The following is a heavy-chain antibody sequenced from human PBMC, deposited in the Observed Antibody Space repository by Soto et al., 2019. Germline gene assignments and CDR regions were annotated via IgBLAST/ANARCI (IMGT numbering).Heavy chain of an antibody. D-gene: IGHD3-22*01. CDR2: IKQDGSEK. Sequence: GGSLRLSCAASGFTFSSYWMSWVRQAPGKGLEWVANIKQDGSEKYYVDSVKGRFTISRDNAKISLYLQMNSLRAEDTAVYYCARDLYYYDSSGYYYGNWFDPWGQGTLVTVSS. CDR3: ARDLYYYDSSGYYYGNWFDP. J-gene: IGHJ5*02. CDR1: GFTFSSYW. V-gene: IGHV3-7*01.